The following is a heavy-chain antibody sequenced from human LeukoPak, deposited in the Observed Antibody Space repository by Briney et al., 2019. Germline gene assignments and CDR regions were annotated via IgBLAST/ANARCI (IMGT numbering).Heavy chain of an antibody. CDR2: INHSGST. J-gene: IGHJ3*02. CDR3: ARGLLGRRNAFDI. D-gene: IGHD7-27*01. V-gene: IGHV4-34*01. CDR1: GGSFSGYY. Sequence: SETLSLTCAVYGGSFSGYYWSWIRQPPGKGLEWIGEINHSGSTNYNPSLKSRVTISVDTSKNQFSLKLSSVTAADTAVYYCARGLLGRRNAFDIWGQGTMVTVPS.